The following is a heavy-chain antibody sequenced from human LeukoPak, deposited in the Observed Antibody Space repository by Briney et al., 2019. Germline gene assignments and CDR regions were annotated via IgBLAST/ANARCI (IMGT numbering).Heavy chain of an antibody. V-gene: IGHV3-21*01. CDR1: GFTFSSYS. CDR2: ISSSSTYI. Sequence: PGGSLRLSCAASGFTFSSYSMNWVRQAPGKGLEWVSSISSSSTYIYYADSVKGRFTISRDNAKNSLYLQMNSLRAEDTVVYYCARDRRGYDYDYWGQGTMVTVSS. D-gene: IGHD5-12*01. CDR3: ARDRRGYDYDY. J-gene: IGHJ4*02.